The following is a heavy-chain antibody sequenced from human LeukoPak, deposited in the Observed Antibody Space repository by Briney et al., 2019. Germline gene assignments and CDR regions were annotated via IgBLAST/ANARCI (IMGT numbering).Heavy chain of an antibody. Sequence: GGSLRLSCAASGFTFSTYAMHWVRQGPGKGLEWVAVIRYDGSRKYYADSVKGRFTISRDNSKNTLYLQMNSLRAEDTAMYYCAKVSLNMVNDAFDIWGQGTMVSVSS. CDR3: AKVSLNMVNDAFDI. CDR1: GFTFSTYA. D-gene: IGHD4/OR15-4a*01. J-gene: IGHJ3*02. V-gene: IGHV3-30*02. CDR2: IRYDGSRK.